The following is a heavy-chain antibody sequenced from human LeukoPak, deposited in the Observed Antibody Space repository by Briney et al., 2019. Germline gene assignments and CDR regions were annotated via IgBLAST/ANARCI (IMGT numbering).Heavy chain of an antibody. Sequence: ASVMVSCKASGYTFTNYGISWVRQAPGQGLEWMAWISANNGETRYAQKLQGRVTMTTDTSTSTAYMELRSLRSDDTAVYYCARDHRVRLNWFDPWGQGTLVTVSS. CDR3: ARDHRVRLNWFDP. D-gene: IGHD3-10*01. V-gene: IGHV1-18*04. CDR1: GYTFTNYG. CDR2: ISANNGET. J-gene: IGHJ5*02.